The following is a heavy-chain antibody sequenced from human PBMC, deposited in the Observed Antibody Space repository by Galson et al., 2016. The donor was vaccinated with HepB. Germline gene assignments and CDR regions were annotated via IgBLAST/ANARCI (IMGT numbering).Heavy chain of an antibody. CDR2: ISAYNGNT. D-gene: IGHD2-15*01. J-gene: IGHJ4*02. V-gene: IGHV1-18*04. Sequence: SVKVSCKASGYTFTSHGINWVRQAPGQGLEWMGWISAYNGNTNYAQKLQGRVTMTTDTSTSTAYMELRSLRSDDTAVYYCARGEHIVVVVATMYYWGQGTLVTVSS. CDR3: ARGEHIVVVVATMYY. CDR1: GYTFTSHG.